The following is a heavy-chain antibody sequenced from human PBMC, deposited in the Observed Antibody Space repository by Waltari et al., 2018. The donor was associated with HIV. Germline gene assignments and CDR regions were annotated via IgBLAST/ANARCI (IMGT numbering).Heavy chain of an antibody. J-gene: IGHJ6*02. CDR2: IWHDGSNT. V-gene: IGHV3-33*01. D-gene: IGHD6-25*01. CDR3: ARVGLAAAGTQYFGMDV. Sequence: QVQLVESGGGVVQPGKSLLHSCAASGFTFSTHGMHWVRQAPGKGLEWVATIWHDGSNTYYADSVKGRFTISRDNSKNMVNLQMNGLRVEDTAVYFCARVGLAAAGTQYFGMDVWGQGTTVTVS. CDR1: GFTFSTHG.